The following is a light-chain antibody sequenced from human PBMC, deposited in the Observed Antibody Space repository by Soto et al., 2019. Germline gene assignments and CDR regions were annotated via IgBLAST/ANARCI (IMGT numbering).Light chain of an antibody. CDR3: QQYGSSGT. CDR1: QSVDNSH. Sequence: EIVLTQSPGTLSLSPGERATLSCRASQSVDNSHVAWYQQRRGLPPRLLIYGASNRATGIPDRFSGSGSGTDFTLAISRLEPEDFAVYYCQQYGSSGTFGQGTKVDNK. J-gene: IGKJ1*01. CDR2: GAS. V-gene: IGKV3-20*01.